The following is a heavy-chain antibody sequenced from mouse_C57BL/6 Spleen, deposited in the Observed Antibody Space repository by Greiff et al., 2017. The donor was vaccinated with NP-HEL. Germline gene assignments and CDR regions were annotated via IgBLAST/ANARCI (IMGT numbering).Heavy chain of an antibody. CDR2: IYWDDDK. CDR3: ARSYYYGSSYWYFDV. Sequence: QVTLKVCGPGILQSSQTLSLTCSFSGFSLSTSGMGVSWIRQPSGKGLEWLAHIYWDDDKRYNPSLKSRLTISKDTSRNQVFLKITSVDTADTATYYCARSYYYGSSYWYFDVWGTGTTVTVSS. CDR1: GFSLSTSGMG. J-gene: IGHJ1*03. D-gene: IGHD1-1*01. V-gene: IGHV8-12*01.